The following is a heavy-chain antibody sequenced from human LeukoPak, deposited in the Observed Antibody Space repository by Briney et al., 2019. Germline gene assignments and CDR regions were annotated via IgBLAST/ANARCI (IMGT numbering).Heavy chain of an antibody. Sequence: PSETLSLTCTVSGDSISSYYWSWIRQPPGKRLEWIGHIYYSGSTNYNPSLKSRVTISVDTSKNQFSQKLSSVTAADTAVYYCASRSSIWGCYQDTLYCLDSWDQGTLVTVSS. CDR3: ASRSSIWGCYQDTLYCLDS. CDR2: IYYSGST. V-gene: IGHV4-59*01. J-gene: IGHJ4*02. CDR1: GDSISSYY. D-gene: IGHD2-21*01.